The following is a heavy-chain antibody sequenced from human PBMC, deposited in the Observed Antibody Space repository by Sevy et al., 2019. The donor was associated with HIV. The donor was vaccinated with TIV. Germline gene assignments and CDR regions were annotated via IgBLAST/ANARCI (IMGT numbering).Heavy chain of an antibody. Sequence: EGSLRLSCVASGFNFNINSFSWVHQTPGKGLEWVSTLSFGCGKINYADSVQGRFTISRDDSKNTLYLEMNSLRVEDTAIYYCGREGCSKPHDYWGQGTLVTVSS. V-gene: IGHV3-23*01. D-gene: IGHD3-10*02. CDR3: GREGCSKPHDY. CDR1: GFNFNINS. J-gene: IGHJ4*02. CDR2: LSFGCGKI.